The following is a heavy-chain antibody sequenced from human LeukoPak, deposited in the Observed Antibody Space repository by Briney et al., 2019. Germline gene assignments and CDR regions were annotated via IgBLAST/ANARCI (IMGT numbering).Heavy chain of an antibody. CDR1: GFVLSSYA. V-gene: IGHV3-23*01. CDR2: ISDSGVTT. CDR3: AKNRGAGSHYYYHMNV. J-gene: IGHJ6*03. Sequence: GGSLRLSCAASGFVLSSYAMSWVRQAPGKGLEWVSVISDSGVTTYYAESVKGRFTISRDTSKNMLFLQMNSLRAEDTAVYYCAKNRGAGSHYYYHMNVWGKGTTVTVSS. D-gene: IGHD1-26*01.